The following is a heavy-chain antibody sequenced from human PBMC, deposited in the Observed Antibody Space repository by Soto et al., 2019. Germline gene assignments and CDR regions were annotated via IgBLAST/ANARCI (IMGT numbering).Heavy chain of an antibody. J-gene: IGHJ4*02. CDR3: AKVNTLWFGELTGVGY. CDR1: GFTLSDHY. CDR2: SSNSGSFT. Sequence: GGSLRLSCAASGFTLSDHYMSWIRPAPGKGLEWIGYSSNSGSFTRYADSVKGRFSISRDNSKNTLYLQMNSLRAEDTAVYYCAKVNTLWFGELTGVGYWGQGTLVTVSS. D-gene: IGHD3-10*01. V-gene: IGHV3-11*05.